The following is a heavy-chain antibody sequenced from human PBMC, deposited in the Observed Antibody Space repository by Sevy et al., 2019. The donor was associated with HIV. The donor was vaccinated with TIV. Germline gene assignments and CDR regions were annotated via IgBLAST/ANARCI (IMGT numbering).Heavy chain of an antibody. Sequence: ASVKVSCKASGYTFTSYDINWVRQATGQGLEWMGWMNPNSGNTGYAQKFQGRVTMTRNTPISTAYMELSSLRSEDTAVYYCAREGELEGSRDGMDVWGQGTTVTVSS. J-gene: IGHJ6*02. CDR3: AREGELEGSRDGMDV. D-gene: IGHD1-1*01. CDR1: GYTFTSYD. CDR2: MNPNSGNT. V-gene: IGHV1-8*01.